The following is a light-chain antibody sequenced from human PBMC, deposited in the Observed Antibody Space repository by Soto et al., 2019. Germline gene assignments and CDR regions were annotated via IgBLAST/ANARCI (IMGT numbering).Light chain of an antibody. CDR3: QQYGSSGT. CDR2: GAS. Sequence: MGLSQSPATLSLSPGDRATLSFRASQSVSNNYLAWYQQKPGQAPRLLIYGASNRATGIPDRFSGSGSGTDFTLTISRLEPEDFAVYYCQQYGSSGTFGQGTKVDI. V-gene: IGKV3-20*01. CDR1: QSVSNNY. J-gene: IGKJ1*01.